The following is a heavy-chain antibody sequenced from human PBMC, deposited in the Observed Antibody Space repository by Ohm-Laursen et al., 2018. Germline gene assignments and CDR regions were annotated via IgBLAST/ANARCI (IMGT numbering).Heavy chain of an antibody. Sequence: TLSLTCTVSGGSISSYYWSWIRQPPGKGLEWIGYIYYSGITDYNPSLKSRVTISVDTSKNQFSLKLSSVTAADTAVYYCARKAAAGSFFDYWGQGTLVTVSS. V-gene: IGHV4-59*08. D-gene: IGHD6-13*01. CDR1: GGSISSYY. CDR2: IYYSGIT. CDR3: ARKAAAGSFFDY. J-gene: IGHJ4*02.